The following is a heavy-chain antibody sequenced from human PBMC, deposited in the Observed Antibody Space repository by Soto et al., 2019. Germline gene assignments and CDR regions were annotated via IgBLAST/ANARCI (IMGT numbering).Heavy chain of an antibody. CDR3: GKSDSSGYYDRF. CDR2: IYSGGST. Sequence: PGGSLRLSCAASGLTVSSNYMSWVRQAPGKGLEWVSVIYSGGSTYYAESVKGRFTISRDNSKNTLFLQMDSLRTEDTAMYYCGKSDSSGYYDRFWGQGTLVTVSS. CDR1: GLTVSSNY. D-gene: IGHD3-22*01. V-gene: IGHV3-66*01. J-gene: IGHJ4*02.